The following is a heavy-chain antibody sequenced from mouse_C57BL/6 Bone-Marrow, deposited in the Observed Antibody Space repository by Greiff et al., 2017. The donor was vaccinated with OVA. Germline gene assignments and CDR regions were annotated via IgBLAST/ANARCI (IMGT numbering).Heavy chain of an antibody. CDR1: GFNIKDDY. CDR2: IDPENGDT. D-gene: IGHD5-5*01. J-gene: IGHJ2*01. Sequence: VQLQQSGAELVRPGASVKLSCTASGFNIKDDYMHWVKQRPEQGLEWIGWIDPENGDTEYASKFQGKATITADTSSNTAYLQLSSLTSEDTAVYDCTGGDYRDYWGRGTALTVTA. CDR3: TGGDYRDY. V-gene: IGHV14-4*01.